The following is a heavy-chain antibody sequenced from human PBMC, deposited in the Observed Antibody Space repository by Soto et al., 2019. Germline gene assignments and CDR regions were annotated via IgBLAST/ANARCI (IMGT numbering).Heavy chain of an antibody. V-gene: IGHV3-30-3*01. J-gene: IGHJ6*02. CDR3: AREEDVVTFTSGLDV. CDR1: GFSLSNYA. D-gene: IGHD3-22*01. CDR2: ISYDGTNK. Sequence: QVQLVESGGGVVQPGRSLRLSCSASGFSLSNYAMHWVRQAPGKGLEWVSKISYDGTNKYYADSVKGRFTISRDNSKNTLYMQLNSLRHEDTSVYFCAREEDVVTFTSGLDVWGQGATVTVSS.